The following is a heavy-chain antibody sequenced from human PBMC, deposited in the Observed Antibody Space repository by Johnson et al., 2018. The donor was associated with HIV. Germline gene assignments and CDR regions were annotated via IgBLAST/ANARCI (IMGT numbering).Heavy chain of an antibody. J-gene: IGHJ3*02. CDR1: GFTFSSYA. V-gene: IGHV3-30*02. Sequence: QVQLVESGGGVVQPGRSLRLSCAASGFTFSSYAMHWVRQAPGKGLEWVAFIRYDGSKKYYADSVKGRFTISRDNSKNTLYLQMNSLRAEDTAVYYCAKQYYGSGGSVHAFDIWGQGTMVTVSS. D-gene: IGHD3-10*01. CDR3: AKQYYGSGGSVHAFDI. CDR2: IRYDGSKK.